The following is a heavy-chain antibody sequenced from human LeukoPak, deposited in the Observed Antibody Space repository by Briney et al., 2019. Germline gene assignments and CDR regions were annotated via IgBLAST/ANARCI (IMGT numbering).Heavy chain of an antibody. D-gene: IGHD5-24*01. CDR2: IIPIFGTA. Sequence: ASVKVSCKASGGTFSSYAISWVRQAPGQGLEGMGRIIPIFGTANYAQKFQGRVTITTDESTSTAYMELSSLRSEDTAVYYCARVRIWRSNLRRDGYNYGAFDIWGQGTMVTVSS. CDR3: ARVRIWRSNLRRDGYNYGAFDI. J-gene: IGHJ3*02. V-gene: IGHV1-69*05. CDR1: GGTFSSYA.